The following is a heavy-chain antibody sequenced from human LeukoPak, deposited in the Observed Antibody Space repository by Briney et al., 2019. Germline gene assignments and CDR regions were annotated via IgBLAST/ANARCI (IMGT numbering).Heavy chain of an antibody. D-gene: IGHD3-22*01. CDR3: ARDTPGYGLRDYDSSGYYLH. V-gene: IGHV1-18*01. CDR1: GYTFTSYG. CDR2: ISAYNGNT. Sequence: ASVKVSCKASGYTFTSYGISWVRQAPGQGLEWMGWISAYNGNTNYAQKLQGRVTMTTDTSTSTAYVELRSLRSDDTAVYYCARDTPGYGLRDYDSSGYYLHWGQGTLVTVSS. J-gene: IGHJ4*02.